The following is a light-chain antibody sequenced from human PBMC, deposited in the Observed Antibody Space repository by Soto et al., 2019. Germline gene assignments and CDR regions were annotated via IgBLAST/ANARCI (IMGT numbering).Light chain of an antibody. Sequence: DLQMTQSPSSLSASVGDEVTITCRASQFISTYVSWFQQKPGNAPKLLIYAASSLQSGVPSRFTGSGSGTDFTLTIGSLQPEDFATYYCQQTYNIPNTFGQGTSLEIK. V-gene: IGKV1-39*01. J-gene: IGKJ2*01. CDR3: QQTYNIPNT. CDR2: AAS. CDR1: QFISTY.